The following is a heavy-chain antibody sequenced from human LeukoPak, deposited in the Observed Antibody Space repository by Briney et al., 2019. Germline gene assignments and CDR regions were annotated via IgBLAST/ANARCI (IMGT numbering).Heavy chain of an antibody. J-gene: IGHJ4*02. CDR2: INPNSGGT. CDR3: ARVRKEPYSSSYLGYDY. Sequence: ASVKVSCKASGYTFTGYYMHWVRQAPGQGLEWMGWINPNSGGTNYAQKFQGRVTMTRDTSISTAYMELSRLRSDDTAVYYCARVRKEPYSSSYLGYDYWGQGTLVTVSS. V-gene: IGHV1-2*02. D-gene: IGHD6-13*01. CDR1: GYTFTGYY.